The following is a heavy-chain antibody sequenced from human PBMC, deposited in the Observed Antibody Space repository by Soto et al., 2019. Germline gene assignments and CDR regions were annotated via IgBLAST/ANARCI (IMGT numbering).Heavy chain of an antibody. J-gene: IGHJ3*02. D-gene: IGHD2-21*02. CDR1: GYTFTSYY. Sequence: SVKVSCKASGYTFTSYYMHWVRQAPGQGLEWMGIINPSGGSTSYAQKFQGRVTMTRDTSTSTVYMELSSLRSEDTAVYYCASLLAYCGGDCPRGAFDIWGQGTMVTVSS. CDR3: ASLLAYCGGDCPRGAFDI. CDR2: INPSGGST. V-gene: IGHV1-46*01.